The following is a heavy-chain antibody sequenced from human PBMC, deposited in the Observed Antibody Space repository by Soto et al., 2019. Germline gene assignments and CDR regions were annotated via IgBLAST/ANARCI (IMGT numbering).Heavy chain of an antibody. CDR3: TTNYYDSSGYDNWFDP. Sequence: GGSLRLCCTASGFTFGDYAMSWFRQAPGKGLEWVGFIRSKAYGGTTEYAASVKGRFTISRDDSKSIAYLQMNSLKTEDTAVYYCTTNYYDSSGYDNWFDPWGQGTLVT. CDR1: GFTFGDYA. J-gene: IGHJ5*02. CDR2: IRSKAYGGTT. D-gene: IGHD3-22*01. V-gene: IGHV3-49*03.